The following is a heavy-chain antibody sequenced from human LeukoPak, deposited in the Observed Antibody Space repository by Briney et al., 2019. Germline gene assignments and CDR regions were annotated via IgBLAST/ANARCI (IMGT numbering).Heavy chain of an antibody. CDR2: ISSSGSTI. Sequence: AGGSLRLSCAASGFTFSSYEMNWVRQAPGKGLEWVSYISSSGSTIYYADSVKGRFTISRDNAKNSLYLQMNSLRAEDTAVYYCARDMIAAAGHGVDYWGQGTLVTVSS. D-gene: IGHD6-13*01. CDR1: GFTFSSYE. J-gene: IGHJ4*02. V-gene: IGHV3-48*03. CDR3: ARDMIAAAGHGVDY.